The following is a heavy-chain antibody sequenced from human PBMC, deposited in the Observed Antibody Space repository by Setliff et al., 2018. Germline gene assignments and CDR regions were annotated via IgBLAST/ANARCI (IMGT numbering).Heavy chain of an antibody. CDR3: ARAAKYDSSGYYGFWFDP. J-gene: IGHJ5*02. CDR1: GDSINPYY. CDR2: IYYSGAT. Sequence: PSETLSLTCSVSGDSINPYYWTWIRQPPGKGLEWIGFIYYSGATTYNPSLKSRVTISVDTSKNQFSLKLSSVTAADTAVYYCARAAKYDSSGYYGFWFDPWGQGTLVTVSS. V-gene: IGHV4-59*01. D-gene: IGHD3-22*01.